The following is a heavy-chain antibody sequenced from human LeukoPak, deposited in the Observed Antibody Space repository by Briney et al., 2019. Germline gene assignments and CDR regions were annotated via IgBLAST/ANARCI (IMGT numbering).Heavy chain of an antibody. J-gene: IGHJ5*02. CDR2: IYHSGST. D-gene: IGHD2-15*01. Sequence: SETLSLTCAVSGYSISSGYYWGRIRQPPGKGLEWIGSIYHSGSTYYNPSLKSRVTISVDTSKNQFSLKLSSVTAADTAVYYCARRGSKSGWFDPWGQGTLVTVSS. CDR3: ARRGSKSGWFDP. CDR1: GYSISSGYY. V-gene: IGHV4-38-2*01.